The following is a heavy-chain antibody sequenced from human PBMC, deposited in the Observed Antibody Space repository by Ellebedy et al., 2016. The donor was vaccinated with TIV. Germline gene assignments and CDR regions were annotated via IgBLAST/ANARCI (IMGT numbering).Heavy chain of an antibody. CDR1: GFDFSNYH. CDR3: ASYSNYNWFDP. V-gene: IGHV3-74*03. Sequence: GESLKISCAASGFDFSNYHMDWVRQLPGKELVWVARINSDGSTTKYADSVKGRFTVSRDNARNTLFLQMDSLRAEDTGIYYCASYSNYNWFDPWGQGTLVTVSS. J-gene: IGHJ5*02. CDR2: INSDGSTT. D-gene: IGHD4-11*01.